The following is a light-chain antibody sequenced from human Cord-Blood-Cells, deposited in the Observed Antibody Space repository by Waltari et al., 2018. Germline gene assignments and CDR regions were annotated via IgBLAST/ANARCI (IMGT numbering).Light chain of an antibody. J-gene: IGKJ4*01. CDR3: QQYGSSPPLT. Sequence: IVLTQSPGTLSSSPGERATLSCRASQSVSSSYLAWYQQKPGQAPRLLIYGASSRATGIPDRFSGSGSGTDFTLTISRLEPEEFAVYYCQQYGSSPPLTFGGGTKVEIK. V-gene: IGKV3-20*01. CDR1: QSVSSSY. CDR2: GAS.